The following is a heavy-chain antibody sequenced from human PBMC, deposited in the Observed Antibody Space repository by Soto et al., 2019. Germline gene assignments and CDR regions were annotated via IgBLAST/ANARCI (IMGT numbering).Heavy chain of an antibody. D-gene: IGHD2-2*01. Sequence: PSETLSLTCTVSGGSINIYYWSWIRQPPGKGLEWIGYMYNSGSTNYNPSLKSRVTISVDTSEKQISLKLSSVTAADTAVYYCARAPSSSWKNYSYYYGMDVWGQGTTVTVSS. V-gene: IGHV4-59*01. J-gene: IGHJ6*02. CDR2: MYNSGST. CDR1: GGSINIYY. CDR3: ARAPSSSWKNYSYYYGMDV.